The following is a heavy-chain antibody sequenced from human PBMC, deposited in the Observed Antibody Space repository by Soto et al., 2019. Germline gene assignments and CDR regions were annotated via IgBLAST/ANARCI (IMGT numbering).Heavy chain of an antibody. Sequence: ASVKVSCKTSGYTFYSYDTTWVRQAPGQGLEWMGTTSVYNGDSNVAQNLQGRVTMTIDKSTATAYMDLKNLTSDDTAVYYCARARATVTTERALGYWGQGTLVTVSS. CDR1: GYTFYSYD. D-gene: IGHD4-17*01. CDR2: TSVYNGDS. CDR3: ARARATVTTERALGY. J-gene: IGHJ4*02. V-gene: IGHV1-18*01.